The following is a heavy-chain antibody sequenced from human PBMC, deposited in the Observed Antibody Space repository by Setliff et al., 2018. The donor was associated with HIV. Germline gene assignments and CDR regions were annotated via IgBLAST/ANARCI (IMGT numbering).Heavy chain of an antibody. CDR1: GFTFSNAW. D-gene: IGHD3-16*01. CDR2: IKSKTDCGTT. V-gene: IGHV3-15*01. Sequence: PGGSLRLSCAASGFTFSNAWMNWVRQAPGKGLEWVGRIKSKTDCGTTDYAAPVKGRFTISRDDSKNTLYLQMNSLKTEDTAVYYCTTEGERGGDYWGQGTLVTVSS. J-gene: IGHJ4*02. CDR3: TTEGERGGDY.